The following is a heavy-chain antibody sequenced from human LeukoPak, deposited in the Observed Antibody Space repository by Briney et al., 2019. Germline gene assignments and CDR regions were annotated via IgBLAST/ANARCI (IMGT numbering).Heavy chain of an antibody. Sequence: GGSLRLSCAASGFTFSTYAMHWVRQAPGKGLEWVALIYYDGSNKYYADSVKGRFTVSRDNSKNTLFLQTDSLRAEDTAVYYCAKDPAQSLHQCFDYWGRGTLVTVSS. CDR2: IYYDGSNK. J-gene: IGHJ4*02. V-gene: IGHV3-33*06. CDR1: GFTFSTYA. CDR3: AKDPAQSLHQCFDY.